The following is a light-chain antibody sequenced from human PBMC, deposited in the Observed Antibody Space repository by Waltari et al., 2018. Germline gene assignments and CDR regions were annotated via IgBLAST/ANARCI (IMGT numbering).Light chain of an antibody. CDR1: QSVGTY. Sequence: EIVLTQSPATLSLSPGATATLSCRACQSVGTYLAWYQQKPGQAPRLLIYDASNRATGIPDRFRGSGSGTDVTLTISSREPEDFALYYCQQRSSWTPHTFGQGARLEIK. CDR3: QQRSSWTPHT. V-gene: IGKV3-11*01. J-gene: IGKJ2*01. CDR2: DAS.